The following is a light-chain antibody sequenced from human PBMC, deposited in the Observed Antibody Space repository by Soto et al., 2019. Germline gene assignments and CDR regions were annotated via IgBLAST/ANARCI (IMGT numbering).Light chain of an antibody. J-gene: IGKJ3*01. CDR3: QKYYSAPFT. CDR1: QAIRNS. Sequence: DIQMTQSPSSLSASIGARVTITCRASQAIRNSLAWYQQKPGKVPYLLIYAASTLQSGVPSRFSGSGSGTDFTLTIRSVQTEDDATYSCQKYYSAPFTFGPGTKVDIK. CDR2: AAS. V-gene: IGKV1-27*01.